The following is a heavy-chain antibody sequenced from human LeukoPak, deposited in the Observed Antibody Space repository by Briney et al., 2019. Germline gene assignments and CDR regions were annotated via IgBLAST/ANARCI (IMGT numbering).Heavy chain of an antibody. Sequence: GGSLRLSCAASGFTFSDYYMSWIRQAPGKGLEWVSYISSSGSTIYYADSVEGRFTISRDNANNSLYLQMNGLRAEETAVYYCAGERGYSYGYTPNWGQGTLVTVSS. V-gene: IGHV3-11*04. CDR2: ISSSGSTI. D-gene: IGHD5-18*01. CDR1: GFTFSDYY. J-gene: IGHJ4*02. CDR3: AGERGYSYGYTPN.